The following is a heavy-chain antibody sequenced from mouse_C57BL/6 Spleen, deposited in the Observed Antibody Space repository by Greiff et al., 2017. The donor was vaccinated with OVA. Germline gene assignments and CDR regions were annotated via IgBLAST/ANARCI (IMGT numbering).Heavy chain of an antibody. CDR3: ARRGNYVNYAMDY. V-gene: IGHV1-80*01. CDR2: IYPGDGDT. Sequence: QVHVKQSGAELVKPGASVKISCKASGYAFSSYWMNWVKQRPGKGLEWIGQIYPGDGDTNYNGKFKGKATLTADKSSSTAYMQLSSLTSEDSAVYFCARRGNYVNYAMDYWGQGTSVTVSS. D-gene: IGHD1-1*01. CDR1: GYAFSSYW. J-gene: IGHJ4*01.